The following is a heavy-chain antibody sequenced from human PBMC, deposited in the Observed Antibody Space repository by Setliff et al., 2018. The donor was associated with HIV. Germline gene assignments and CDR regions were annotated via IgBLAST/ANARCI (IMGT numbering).Heavy chain of an antibody. CDR2: ISGDGGDT. Sequence: QPVGSLRLSCVASGFTFTTYPMSWVRQAPGKGLEWVSAISGDGGDTAYADSLKGRFTISRDTSKNTLHLHMNSLRAEDTAVYYCARQAHPRGYYGSAGLFDYWGQGTPVTVSS. D-gene: IGHD3-22*01. V-gene: IGHV3-23*01. J-gene: IGHJ4*02. CDR1: GFTFTTYP. CDR3: ARQAHPRGYYGSAGLFDY.